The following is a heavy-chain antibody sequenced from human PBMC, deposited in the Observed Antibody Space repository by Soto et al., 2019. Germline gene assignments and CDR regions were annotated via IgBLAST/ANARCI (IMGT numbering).Heavy chain of an antibody. CDR1: GGSISSGGYY. CDR3: ARGYSSSWYTAFDY. CDR2: IYYSGGT. D-gene: IGHD6-13*01. V-gene: IGHV4-31*03. Sequence: SETLSLTRTVSGGSISSGGYYWSWIRQHPGKGLEWIGYIYYSGGTYYNPSLKSRVTISVDTSKNQFSLKLSSVTAADTAVYYCARGYSSSWYTAFDYWGQGPLVTVSS. J-gene: IGHJ4*02.